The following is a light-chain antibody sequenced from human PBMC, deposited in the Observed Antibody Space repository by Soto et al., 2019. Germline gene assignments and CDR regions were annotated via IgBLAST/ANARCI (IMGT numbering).Light chain of an antibody. J-gene: IGKJ4*01. CDR3: QHYDEWALT. CDR2: FAS. V-gene: IGKV3-15*01. CDR1: QSVSNN. Sequence: EIVMTQSTATLSVSPGERATLSCRASQSVSNNLAWYQQKPGQAPRLLIYFASTRATGIPARFSGSGSGTQFTLTVASLQSEDVAVYYCQHYDEWALTFGGGTKVETK.